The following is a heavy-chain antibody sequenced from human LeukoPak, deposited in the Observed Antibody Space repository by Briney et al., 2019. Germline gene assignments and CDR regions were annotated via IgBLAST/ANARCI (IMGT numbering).Heavy chain of an antibody. CDR2: ISAYNGNT. CDR3: ARDLLAAADNYFDY. J-gene: IGHJ4*02. D-gene: IGHD6-13*01. Sequence: ASVKVSCKASGYTFTSYGISWVRQAPGQGLEWMGWISAYNGNTSYAQKFQGRVTMTRDTSTSTVYMELSSLRSEDTAVYYCARDLLAAADNYFDYWGQGTLVTVSS. CDR1: GYTFTSYG. V-gene: IGHV1-18*01.